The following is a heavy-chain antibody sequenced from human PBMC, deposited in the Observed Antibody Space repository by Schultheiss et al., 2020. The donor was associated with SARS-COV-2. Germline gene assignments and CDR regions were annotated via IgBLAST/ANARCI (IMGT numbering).Heavy chain of an antibody. Sequence: GGSLRLSCAASGFTFSSYAMTWVRQAPGKGLDWVSRINSDGSSTSYADSVKGRFTISRDNAKNTLYLQMNSLRAEDTAVYYCAKDRGYCSGGSCYSGGDYWGQGTLVTVSS. CDR3: AKDRGYCSGGSCYSGGDY. CDR2: INSDGSST. J-gene: IGHJ4*02. D-gene: IGHD2-15*01. V-gene: IGHV3-23*01. CDR1: GFTFSSYA.